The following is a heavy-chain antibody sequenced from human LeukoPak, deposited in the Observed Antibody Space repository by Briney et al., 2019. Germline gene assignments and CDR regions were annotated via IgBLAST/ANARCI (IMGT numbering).Heavy chain of an antibody. CDR1: GYTFTSYY. CDR3: ARNTLSYDSSGYYLYYYYYYGMDV. CDR2: INPSGGST. D-gene: IGHD3-22*01. V-gene: IGHV1-46*01. J-gene: IGHJ6*02. Sequence: GASVKVSCKASGYTFTSYYMHWVRQAPGQGLEWMGIINPSGGSTSYAQKFQGRVTMTRDTSTSTVYMELSSLRSEDTAVYYCARNTLSYDSSGYYLYYYYYYGMDVWGQGTTVTVSS.